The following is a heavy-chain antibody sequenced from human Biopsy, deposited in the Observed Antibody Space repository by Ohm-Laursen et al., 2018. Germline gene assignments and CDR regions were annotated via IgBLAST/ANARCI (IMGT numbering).Heavy chain of an antibody. V-gene: IGHV4-39*01. CDR1: GDSISTSTTYY. CDR3: ARHPTGFWFDP. CDR2: IYNSETT. Sequence: PSETLSLTCTVSGDSISTSTTYYWAWLRQPPGKGLEWIGSIYNSETTFYNPSLKSRVAISVDTSTNQFSLKVSSVPAADTALYYCARHPTGFWFDPWGHGTLVTVSS. J-gene: IGHJ5*02.